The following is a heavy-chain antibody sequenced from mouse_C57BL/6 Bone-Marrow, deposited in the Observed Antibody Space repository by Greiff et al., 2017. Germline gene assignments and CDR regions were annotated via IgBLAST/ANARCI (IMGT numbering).Heavy chain of an antibody. CDR2: INPSSGYT. J-gene: IGHJ4*01. CDR1: GYTFTSYT. CDR3: AKLQQGYWYAMDY. D-gene: IGHD1-1*01. Sequence: QVQLKQSGAELARPGASVKMSCKASGYTFTSYTMHWVKQRPGQGLEWIGYINPSSGYTKYNQKFKDKATLTADKSSSTAYMQLSSLTSEDSAVYYCAKLQQGYWYAMDYWGQGTSVTVSS. V-gene: IGHV1-4*01.